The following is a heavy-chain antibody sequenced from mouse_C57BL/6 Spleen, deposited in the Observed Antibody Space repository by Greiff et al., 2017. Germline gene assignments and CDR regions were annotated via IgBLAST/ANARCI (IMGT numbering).Heavy chain of an antibody. Sequence: EVQLQQSGPELVQPGASVKISCMASGYTFTDYYMNWVKQSHGKSLEWIGDLNPNNGGTSYNQKFKSKATLTVDQSSSTAYMELRSLTSEDSAVYYCASHYYGSSYDYWGQGTTLTVSA. CDR3: ASHYYGSSYDY. D-gene: IGHD1-1*01. V-gene: IGHV1-26*01. CDR2: LNPNNGGT. J-gene: IGHJ2*01. CDR1: GYTFTDYY.